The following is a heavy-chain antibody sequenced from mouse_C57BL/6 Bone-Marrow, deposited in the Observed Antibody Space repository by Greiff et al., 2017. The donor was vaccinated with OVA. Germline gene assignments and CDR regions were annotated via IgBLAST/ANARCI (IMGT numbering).Heavy chain of an antibody. CDR3: ATYGSSVSYWYCDV. Sequence: QVQLQQPGAELVRPGSSVKLSCKASGYTFTSYWMHWVKQRPIQGLEWIGNIDPSDSETHYNQKFKDKATLTVDKSSSTAYMQLSSLTSEDSAVYDCATYGSSVSYWYCDVWGKGTTVTVSS. J-gene: IGHJ1*03. CDR1: GYTFTSYW. V-gene: IGHV1-52*01. D-gene: IGHD1-1*01. CDR2: IDPSDSET.